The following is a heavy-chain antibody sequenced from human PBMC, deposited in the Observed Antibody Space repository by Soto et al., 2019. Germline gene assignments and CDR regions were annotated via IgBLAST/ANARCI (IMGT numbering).Heavy chain of an antibody. CDR2: INHSGST. Sequence: ETLSLTCAAYGGSFGGYYWSWIRQPPGKGLEWIGEINHSGSTNYNTSLKSRVTISVDTSKNQFSLKLSSVTAADTAVYYCARGPPSPGYSSGRPSYYYYGMDVWGQGTTVTVSS. D-gene: IGHD6-19*01. CDR3: ARGPPSPGYSSGRPSYYYYGMDV. CDR1: GGSFGGYY. J-gene: IGHJ6*02. V-gene: IGHV4-34*01.